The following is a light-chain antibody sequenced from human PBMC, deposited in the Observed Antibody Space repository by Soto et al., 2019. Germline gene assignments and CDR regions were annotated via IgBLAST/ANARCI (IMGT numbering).Light chain of an antibody. CDR2: AAS. J-gene: IGKJ1*01. V-gene: IGKV1-8*01. Sequence: AIRMTQSPSSFSASTGDRVTITCRASQGISSYLAWYQQKSGKAPNLLIYAASTLQSGVPSRFSGSGSGTVFTLTISCLQSEDFATYYCQQYYSYTSTFGQGTKVDIK. CDR1: QGISSY. CDR3: QQYYSYTST.